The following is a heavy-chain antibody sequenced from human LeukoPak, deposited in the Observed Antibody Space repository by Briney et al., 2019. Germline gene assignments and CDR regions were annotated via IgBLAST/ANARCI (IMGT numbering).Heavy chain of an antibody. J-gene: IGHJ5*02. D-gene: IGHD3-3*01. Sequence: SETLSLTCTVSGGSISSSSYYWGWIRQPPGKGLEWIGSIYYSGSTYYNPSLKSRVTISVDTSKNQFSLKLSSVTAADTAVYYCASRRYDFWSGYPGSWGQGTLSPSPQ. CDR1: GGSISSSSYY. CDR3: ASRRYDFWSGYPGS. CDR2: IYYSGST. V-gene: IGHV4-39*01.